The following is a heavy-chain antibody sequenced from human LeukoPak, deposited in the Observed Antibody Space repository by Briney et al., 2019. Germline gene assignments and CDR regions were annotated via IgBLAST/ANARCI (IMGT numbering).Heavy chain of an antibody. D-gene: IGHD3-9*01. CDR3: ARNHYDIFDY. CDR1: GXSISSYY. V-gene: IGHV4-59*08. Sequence: PSETLSLTCTVSGXSISSYYWSWIRQPPGKGLEWIGYIFDSGSTKYNPSLKSRVTISVDTSKNQFSLKLSSVTAADTAVYYCARNHYDIFDYWGQGTLVTVSS. CDR2: IFDSGST. J-gene: IGHJ4*02.